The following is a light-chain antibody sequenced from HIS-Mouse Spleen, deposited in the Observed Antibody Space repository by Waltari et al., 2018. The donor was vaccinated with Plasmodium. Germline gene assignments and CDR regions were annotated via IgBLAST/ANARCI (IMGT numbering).Light chain of an antibody. J-gene: IGLJ2*01. CDR3: AAWDDSLNGPV. Sequence: QSVLTQPPSASGTPGQRVTISSSGISSHHASNTVNWYQQLPGTAPKLLIYSNNQRPSGVPDRFSGSKSGTSASLAISGLQSEDEADYYCAAWDDSLNGPVFGGGTKLTVL. V-gene: IGLV1-44*01. CDR1: SSHHASNT. CDR2: SNN.